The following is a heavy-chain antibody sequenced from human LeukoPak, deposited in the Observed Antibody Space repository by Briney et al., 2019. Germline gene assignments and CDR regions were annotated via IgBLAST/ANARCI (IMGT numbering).Heavy chain of an antibody. Sequence: ASVKVSCKASGYTFTSYYLHWVRQAPGQGVEWMGIINPSGGSTSYAQKFQGRVTMTRDTSTSTVYMELSSLRSEDTAVYYCARGAAVAGTEDYWGQGALVTVSS. J-gene: IGHJ4*02. CDR2: INPSGGST. CDR1: GYTFTSYY. V-gene: IGHV1-46*01. D-gene: IGHD6-19*01. CDR3: ARGAAVAGTEDY.